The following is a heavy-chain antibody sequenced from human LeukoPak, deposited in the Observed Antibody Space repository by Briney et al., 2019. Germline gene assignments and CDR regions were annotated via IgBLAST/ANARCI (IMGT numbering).Heavy chain of an antibody. V-gene: IGHV3-23*01. D-gene: IGHD4-17*01. J-gene: IGHJ3*02. CDR1: GFSFSSYD. CDR2: ISGSGGSK. Sequence: GGTLRLSCAASGFSFSSYDMSWVGQAPGGGGEWVSAISGSGGSKFNADSVKGRFTISRDNSKNTLYLQMNRLRAEDTSVYYCAKDHYGDYFSTGAFDIWGQGTMVIVSS. CDR3: AKDHYGDYFSTGAFDI.